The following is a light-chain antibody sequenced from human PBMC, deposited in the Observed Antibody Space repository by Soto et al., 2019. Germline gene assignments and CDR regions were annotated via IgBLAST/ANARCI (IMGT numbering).Light chain of an antibody. Sequence: QPVLTQSSSASASLGSSVKLTCTLSSGHSSYIIAWHQQQPGKAPRYLMKLEGSGSYNKGSGVPDRFSGYSSGADRYLTISILQFEDEADYYCETWDSNTRVFGGGTELTVL. J-gene: IGLJ3*02. V-gene: IGLV4-60*02. CDR2: LEGSGSY. CDR3: ETWDSNTRV. CDR1: SGHSSYI.